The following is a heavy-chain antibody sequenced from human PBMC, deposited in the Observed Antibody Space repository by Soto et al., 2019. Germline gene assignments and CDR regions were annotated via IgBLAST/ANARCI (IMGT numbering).Heavy chain of an antibody. V-gene: IGHV4-31*03. Sequence: QVQLQESGPGLVNPSQTLSLTCTVSGGSISSGGYYWSWIRQHPGKGLEWIGYIYYSGSTYYNPSLKSRVTISVDTSKNQFSLKLSSVTAADTAVYYCARVRTMVRGVINSAFDIWGQGTMVTVSS. CDR3: ARVRTMVRGVINSAFDI. J-gene: IGHJ3*02. CDR2: IYYSGST. D-gene: IGHD3-10*01. CDR1: GGSISSGGYY.